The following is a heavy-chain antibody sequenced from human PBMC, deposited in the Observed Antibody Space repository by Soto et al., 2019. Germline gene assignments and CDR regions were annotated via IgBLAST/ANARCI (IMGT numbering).Heavy chain of an antibody. Sequence: SETLSLTCAVSGGSISSSNWWSWVRQPPGKGLEWIGDIYHSGDTNYNPSLESRVTMSIDKSMNQFSLKLNSVTAADTAVYYCARTYDDSGPNSGGYGFDIWGQGTMVTVSS. J-gene: IGHJ3*02. CDR1: GGSISSSNW. CDR3: ARTYDDSGPNSGGYGFDI. V-gene: IGHV4-4*02. D-gene: IGHD3-22*01. CDR2: IYHSGDT.